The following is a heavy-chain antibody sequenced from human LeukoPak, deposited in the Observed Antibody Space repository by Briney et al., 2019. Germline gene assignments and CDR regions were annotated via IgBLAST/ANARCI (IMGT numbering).Heavy chain of an antibody. J-gene: IGHJ5*02. CDR2: IYTSGST. CDR3: ARECGLGWYNWVDP. D-gene: IGHD6-19*01. CDR1: GGSISSYY. V-gene: IGHV4-4*07. Sequence: SETLSLTCTVSGGSISSYYWSWIRQPAGKGLEWIGRIYTSGSTNYNPSLKSRVTISVDTSTNQFSLKLSSVTAADTAVYYCARECGLGWYNWVDPWGQGTLVNVSP.